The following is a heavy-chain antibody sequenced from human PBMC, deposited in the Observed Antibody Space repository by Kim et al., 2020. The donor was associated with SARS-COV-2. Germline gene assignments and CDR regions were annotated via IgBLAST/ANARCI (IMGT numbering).Heavy chain of an antibody. J-gene: IGHJ1*01. V-gene: IGHV3-15*01. Sequence: GGSLRLSCAASGFTFNHAWMSWVRQAPGKGLEWVGRIKSKTDGGTTDYAAPVKGRFTISRDDSKNTLYLQMNSLKTEDTAVYYCTAAREGYYDILTGYFFVAAYFQHWGQGTLVTVSS. CDR1: GFTFNHAW. CDR2: IKSKTDGGTT. CDR3: TAAREGYYDILTGYFFVAAYFQH. D-gene: IGHD3-9*01.